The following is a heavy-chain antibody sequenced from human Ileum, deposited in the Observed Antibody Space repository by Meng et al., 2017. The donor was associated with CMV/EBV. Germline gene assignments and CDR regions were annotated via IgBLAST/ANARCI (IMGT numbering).Heavy chain of an antibody. V-gene: IGHV3-23*01. Sequence: GESLKISCAASGFTFSSYAMSWVRQAPGKGLEWVSAISGSGGSTYYADSVKGRFTISRDNSKSTLYLQMNSLRAEDTAVYYCAKTQADSPLYYYGMDVWGQGNTVTVSS. J-gene: IGHJ6*02. D-gene: IGHD3-22*01. CDR3: AKTQADSPLYYYGMDV. CDR2: ISGSGGST. CDR1: GFTFSSYA.